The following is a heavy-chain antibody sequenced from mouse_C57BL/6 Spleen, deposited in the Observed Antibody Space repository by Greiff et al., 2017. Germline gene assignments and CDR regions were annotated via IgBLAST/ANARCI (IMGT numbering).Heavy chain of an antibody. CDR2: ISYDGSN. V-gene: IGHV3-6*01. D-gene: IGHD1-1*01. CDR3: ARDYYGSSYGGWYFDV. CDR1: GYSITSGYY. J-gene: IGHJ1*03. Sequence: EVQLQQSGPGLVKPSQSLSLTCSFTGYSITSGYYWNWIRQFPGNKLEWMGYISYDGSNNYNPSLKNRISITRDTSKNQFFLKLNSVTTEDTATYYCARDYYGSSYGGWYFDVWGTGTTVTVSS.